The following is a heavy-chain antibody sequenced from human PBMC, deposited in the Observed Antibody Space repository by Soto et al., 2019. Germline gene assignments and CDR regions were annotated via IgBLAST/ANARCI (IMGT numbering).Heavy chain of an antibody. CDR2: IYPGDSDT. CDR1: GYSFTSYW. Sequence: GESLKISCKGSGYSFTSYWIGWVRQMPGKGLEWMGIIYPGDSDTRYSPSFQGQVTMSAETSITTAYLQWSSLKASDTAMYYCARQTTVLSMGPTTYWGQGTMVTVSS. CDR3: ARQTTVLSMGPTTY. D-gene: IGHD3-10*01. V-gene: IGHV5-51*01. J-gene: IGHJ4*02.